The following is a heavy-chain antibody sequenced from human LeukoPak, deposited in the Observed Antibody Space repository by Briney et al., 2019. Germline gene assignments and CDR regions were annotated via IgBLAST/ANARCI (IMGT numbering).Heavy chain of an antibody. V-gene: IGHV5-51*01. D-gene: IGHD2-15*01. CDR3: ARHGLGGCSGGRCFTSFHYYGMDV. CDR2: IFPGDSDT. J-gene: IGHJ6*02. Sequence: GESLKISCKGYGYSFSDYWIGWVRQMPGKGLEWMGIIFPGDSDTKYSPSFQGQVTISVNKSLSTAYLQWTSLRASDTAIYYCARHGLGGCSGGRCFTSFHYYGMDVWGQGTTVTVSS. CDR1: GYSFSDYW.